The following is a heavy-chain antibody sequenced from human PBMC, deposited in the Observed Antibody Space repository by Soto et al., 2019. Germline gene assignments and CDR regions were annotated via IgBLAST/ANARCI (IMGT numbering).Heavy chain of an antibody. CDR3: AKEGPITNWYFDC. Sequence: QVQLVESGGGVVQPGRSLRLSCAASGFTFSSYGMHWVRQAPGKGLEWVTVISYDGNVAYYADSVKGRFTISRDNSKNTLYLQMNSLRTEDTAMYYCAKEGPITNWYFDCCGQGTLVNVSS. J-gene: IGHJ4*02. CDR2: ISYDGNVA. V-gene: IGHV3-30*18. CDR1: GFTFSSYG. D-gene: IGHD1-1*01.